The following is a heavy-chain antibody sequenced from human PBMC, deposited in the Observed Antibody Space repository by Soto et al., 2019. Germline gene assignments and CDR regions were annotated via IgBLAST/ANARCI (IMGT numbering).Heavy chain of an antibody. D-gene: IGHD3-10*01. Sequence: SETLSLTCTVSGGSISNSYWSWIRQSPEKGLEWIGYIYYSGSSYYNPSLKSRVTISVDTSKNQFSLKLSSVTAADTAVYYCARGIARHYGSGSYYSYYYYGMDVWGQGTTVTVSS. V-gene: IGHV4-59*12. CDR3: ARGIARHYGSGSYYSYYYYGMDV. CDR1: GGSISNSY. J-gene: IGHJ6*02. CDR2: IYYSGSS.